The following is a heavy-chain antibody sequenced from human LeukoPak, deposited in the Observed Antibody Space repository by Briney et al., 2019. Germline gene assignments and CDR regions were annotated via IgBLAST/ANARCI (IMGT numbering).Heavy chain of an antibody. Sequence: PGGSLRLSCAASGFTFSSYRMNWVRQAPGKGLEWVSSISSSSSYIYYADSVKGRFTISRDNAKNSLYLQMNSLRAEDTAVYYCARPLAPAAISAYGMDVWGQGTTVTVSS. J-gene: IGHJ6*02. CDR1: GFTFSSYR. V-gene: IGHV3-21*01. CDR2: ISSSSSYI. D-gene: IGHD2-2*02. CDR3: ARPLAPAAISAYGMDV.